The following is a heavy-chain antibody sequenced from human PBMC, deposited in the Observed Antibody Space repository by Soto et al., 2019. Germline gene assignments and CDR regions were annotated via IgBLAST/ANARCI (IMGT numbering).Heavy chain of an antibody. D-gene: IGHD2-2*01. J-gene: IGHJ6*02. Sequence: PGGSLRLSCAASGFTFSSYEMNWVRQAPGKGLEWVSYISSSGSTIYYADSVKGRFTISRDNAKNSLYLQMNSLRAEDTAVYYCARDRDIVVVPAATYYYYYGMDVWGQGTTVTVSS. V-gene: IGHV3-48*03. CDR3: ARDRDIVVVPAATYYYYYGMDV. CDR1: GFTFSSYE. CDR2: ISSSGSTI.